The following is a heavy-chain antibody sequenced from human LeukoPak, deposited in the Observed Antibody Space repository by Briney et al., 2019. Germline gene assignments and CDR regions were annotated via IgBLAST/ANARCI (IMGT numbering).Heavy chain of an antibody. CDR2: ISGSGGRR. CDR3: AKLGLRFRSMEC. V-gene: IGHV3-23*01. CDR1: GFTFSSNA. J-gene: IGHJ4*02. D-gene: IGHD3-3*01. Sequence: GGSLRLSCEASGFTFSSNAMSWVRQAPGKGLEWVTDISGSGGRRDYADSVKGRFSITRDNSKNTLYLQMNSLRAEDTAVYYCAKLGLRFRSMECWGQGILVTVSS.